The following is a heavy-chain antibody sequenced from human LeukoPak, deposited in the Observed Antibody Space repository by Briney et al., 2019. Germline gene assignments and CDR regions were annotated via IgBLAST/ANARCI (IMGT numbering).Heavy chain of an antibody. D-gene: IGHD3-22*01. Sequence: GGSLRLSCAASGFTFSSYAMSWVRQAPGEGLGWVSAIIGSGGRTYYADSRKGRFTISRDNSKNTLYLQMNSLRAEDTAVYYCAKCYYDSSGYYPFDYWGQGTLVTVSS. CDR2: IIGSGGRT. V-gene: IGHV3-23*01. J-gene: IGHJ4*02. CDR1: GFTFSSYA. CDR3: AKCYYDSSGYYPFDY.